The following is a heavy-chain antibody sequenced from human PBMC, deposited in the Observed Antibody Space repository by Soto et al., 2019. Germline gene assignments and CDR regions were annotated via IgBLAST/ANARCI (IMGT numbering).Heavy chain of an antibody. V-gene: IGHV3-23*01. CDR3: ATDPPYSTSGGNCFDS. CDR1: GFIFSNYV. CDR2: ISTSGVRT. Sequence: GGSLRLSCAASGFIFSNYVMSCVRQAPGKGLEWVAVISTSGVRTSYTDSVKGRFTISRDNSRNMLFLQMSRLRPEDTAVYYCATDPPYSTSGGNCFDSWGQGPLVTVSS. D-gene: IGHD6-13*01. J-gene: IGHJ4*02.